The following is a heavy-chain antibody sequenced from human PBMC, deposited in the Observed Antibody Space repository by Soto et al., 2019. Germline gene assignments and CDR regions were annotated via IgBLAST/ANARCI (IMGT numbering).Heavy chain of an antibody. CDR3: AKVARPDDVVSGYYLVYYFHYMDV. Sequence: QLLESGGDLVQPGGSLRLSCTASGFRFSSYVMRWIRQAPGKGLEWVAAISGNGASTYYADSVKGRFTFSRDNSKNIVFLQMNHLRDEDTAVYYCAKVARPDDVVSGYYLVYYFHYMDVWGEGTTVTVS. CDR2: ISGNGAST. J-gene: IGHJ6*03. CDR1: GFRFSSYV. D-gene: IGHD3-3*01. V-gene: IGHV3-23*01.